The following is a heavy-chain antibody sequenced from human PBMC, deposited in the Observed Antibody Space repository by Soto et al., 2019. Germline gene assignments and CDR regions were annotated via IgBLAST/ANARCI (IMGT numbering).Heavy chain of an antibody. D-gene: IGHD3-9*01. J-gene: IGHJ5*02. CDR2: IYYSGST. CDR1: GGSISSSSYY. V-gene: IGHV4-39*01. Sequence: SETLSLTCTVSGGSISSSSYYWGWIRQPPGKGLEWIGSIYYSGSTYYNPSLKSQVTISVDTSKNQFSLKLSSVTAADTAVYYCARRNYDILTGYYSSWFDPWGQGTLVTVSS. CDR3: ARRNYDILTGYYSSWFDP.